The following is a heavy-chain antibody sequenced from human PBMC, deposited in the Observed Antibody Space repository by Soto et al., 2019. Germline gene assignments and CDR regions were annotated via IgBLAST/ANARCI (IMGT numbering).Heavy chain of an antibody. CDR3: AREGDRYGTVCCDI. CDR2: IPVIGERR. D-gene: IGHD1-1*01. Sequence: EVQLLDSGGGLVQPGGSLRLSCAASGFTFSNYGMSWVRQAPGKGLEWVAGIPVIGERRYYADSVKGRFTISRDNAKNTLYLQMNSLRVEDAAVYFCAREGDRYGTVCCDIWGPGTLVTVSS. CDR1: GFTFSNYG. V-gene: IGHV3-23*01. J-gene: IGHJ4*02.